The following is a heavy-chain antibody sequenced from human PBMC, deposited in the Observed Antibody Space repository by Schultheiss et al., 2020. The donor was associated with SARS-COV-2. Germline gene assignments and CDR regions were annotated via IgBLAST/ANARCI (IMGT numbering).Heavy chain of an antibody. CDR1: GGSISSYY. D-gene: IGHD4-17*01. V-gene: IGHV4-34*01. CDR2: INHSGST. CDR3: ARGVRTVTTSFDY. Sequence: ETMSLTCTVSGGSISSYYWSWIRQPPGKGLEWIGEINHSGSTNYNPSLKSRVTISVDTSKNQFSLKLSSVTAADTAVYYCARGVRTVTTSFDYWGQGTLVTVSS. J-gene: IGHJ4*02.